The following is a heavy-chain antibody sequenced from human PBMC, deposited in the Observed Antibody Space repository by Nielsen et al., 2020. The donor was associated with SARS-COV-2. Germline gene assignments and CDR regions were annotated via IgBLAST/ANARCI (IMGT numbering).Heavy chain of an antibody. J-gene: IGHJ5*02. V-gene: IGHV1-24*01. Sequence: ASMKVSCKVSGYTLTELSMHWVRQAPGKGLEWMGGFDPEDGETIYAQKFQGRVTMTEDTSTDTAYMELSSLRSEDTAVYYCATSSPMNSSPWFDPWGQGTLVTVSS. D-gene: IGHD3-22*01. CDR3: ATSSPMNSSPWFDP. CDR2: FDPEDGET. CDR1: GYTLTELS.